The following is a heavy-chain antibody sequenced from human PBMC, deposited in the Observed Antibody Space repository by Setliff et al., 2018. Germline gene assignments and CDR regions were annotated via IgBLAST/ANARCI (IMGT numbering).Heavy chain of an antibody. CDR1: GGSIRSGTYY. CDR2: VYYSGTA. Sequence: SETLSLTCNVSGGSIRSGTYYWSWIRQPPGKGLEFIGYVYYSGTANYSPSLRSRLTISVDTSKNQFSLKLRSVTAADTAVYYCARGGTFRYFDYWGQGTLVTVSS. V-gene: IGHV4-61*01. CDR3: ARGGTFRYFDY. J-gene: IGHJ4*02. D-gene: IGHD5-12*01.